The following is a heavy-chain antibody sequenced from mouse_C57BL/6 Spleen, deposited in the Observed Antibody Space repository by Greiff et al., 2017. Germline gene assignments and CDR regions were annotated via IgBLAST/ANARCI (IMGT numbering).Heavy chain of an antibody. CDR2: IDPENGDT. J-gene: IGHJ2*01. Sequence: VQLQQSGAELVRPGASVKLSCTASGFNIKDDYMHWVKQRPEQGLEWIGWIDPENGDTEYASKFQGKATITADTSSNTAYLQLSSLTSEDTAVYYCTTVNWDDFDYWGQGTTRTVSS. D-gene: IGHD4-1*01. CDR3: TTVNWDDFDY. CDR1: GFNIKDDY. V-gene: IGHV14-4*01.